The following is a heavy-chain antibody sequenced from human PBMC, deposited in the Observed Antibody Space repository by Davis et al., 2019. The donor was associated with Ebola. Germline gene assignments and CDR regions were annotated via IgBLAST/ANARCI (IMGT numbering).Heavy chain of an antibody. Sequence: GGSLRLSCGVFGFPFSAYFMDWVRLTPGTGLEWVGLSRNQENHYNTEYAASVRGRFTISRDDSKKSMYLQMNSLRTEDTAVYYCVTENWYRFESWGQGTLVTVFS. CDR2: SRNQENHYNT. V-gene: IGHV3-72*01. J-gene: IGHJ4*02. CDR3: VTENWYRFES. D-gene: IGHD1/OR15-1a*01. CDR1: GFPFSAYF.